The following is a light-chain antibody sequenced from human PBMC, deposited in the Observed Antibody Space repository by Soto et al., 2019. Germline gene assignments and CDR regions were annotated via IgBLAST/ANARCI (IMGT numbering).Light chain of an antibody. CDR2: EVN. J-gene: IGLJ1*01. CDR1: GSDIGSYKY. Sequence: QSVLTQPASVSGSPGHSITISCTGTGSDIGSYKYVSWYQQHPGKAPKLIIVEVNNRPSGVSDRFSGSKSGNTASLIISGLQAEDEADYYCASYTSISSLGVFGTGTKVTVL. V-gene: IGLV2-14*03. CDR3: ASYTSISSLGV.